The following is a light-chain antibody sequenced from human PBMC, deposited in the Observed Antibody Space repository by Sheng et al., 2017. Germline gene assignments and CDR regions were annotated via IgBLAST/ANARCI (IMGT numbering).Light chain of an antibody. CDR2: GAS. CDR3: QQYATSPPT. Sequence: EIVLTQSPATLSVSPGERATLSCRASETVRSSFLAWYQKKPGQAPRLLIYGASTRATGIPDRFSGSGSGTDFTLTISRQEPEDFAVYYCQQYATSPPTFGQGTRVEIK. V-gene: IGKV3-20*01. CDR1: ETVRSSF. J-gene: IGKJ2*01.